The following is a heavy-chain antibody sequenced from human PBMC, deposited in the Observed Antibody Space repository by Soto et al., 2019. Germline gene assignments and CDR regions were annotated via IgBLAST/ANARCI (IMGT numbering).Heavy chain of an antibody. V-gene: IGHV3-23*01. D-gene: IGHD1-26*01. CDR3: AKDWVGAELAFDY. CDR1: GFTFSSYA. CDR2: ISGSGGST. J-gene: IGHJ4*02. Sequence: EVQLLESGGGLVQPGGSLRLSCAASGFTFSSYAMSWVRQAPGKGLEWVSAISGSGGSTYYADSVKGRFTISRDNSKHTLYLQMNSLRAEDTAVYYCAKDWVGAELAFDYWGQGTLVTVSS.